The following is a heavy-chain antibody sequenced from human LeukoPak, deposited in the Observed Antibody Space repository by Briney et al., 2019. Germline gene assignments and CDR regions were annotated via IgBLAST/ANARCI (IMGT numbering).Heavy chain of an antibody. CDR3: ARQRELLNYNWFDP. CDR2: IYYSGST. Sequence: SETLSLTCTVSGGSISSCYWSWIRQPPGKGLEWIGYIYYSGSTNYNPSLKSRVTISVDTSKNQFSLKLSSVTAADTAVYYCARQRELLNYNWFDPWGQGTLVTVSS. V-gene: IGHV4-59*08. CDR1: GGSISSCY. J-gene: IGHJ5*02. D-gene: IGHD1-26*01.